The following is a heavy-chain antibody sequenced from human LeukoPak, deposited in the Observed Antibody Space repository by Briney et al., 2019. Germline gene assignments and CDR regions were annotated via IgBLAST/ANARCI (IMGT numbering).Heavy chain of an antibody. Sequence: GGSLRLSCAASGFTFSAYGWGWVRQAPGKGLEWVSAISAGGGTPIYAESLKGRFTISSDNSQNTLYLQMNSLRGEDTALYYCARDGYNYTSRDNDGFDMWGQGTMVTVSP. V-gene: IGHV3-23*01. CDR1: GFTFSAYG. CDR3: ARDGYNYTSRDNDGFDM. J-gene: IGHJ3*02. CDR2: ISAGGGTP. D-gene: IGHD5-24*01.